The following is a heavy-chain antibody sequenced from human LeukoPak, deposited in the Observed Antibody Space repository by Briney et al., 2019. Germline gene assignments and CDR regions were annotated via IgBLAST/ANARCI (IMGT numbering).Heavy chain of an antibody. V-gene: IGHV1-2*02. CDR2: INPNSGGT. CDR3: ARDLPEGSSGYALLSYES. Sequence: ASVKVSFKASGYTFTGYYMHWVRQAPGQGLKWMGWINPNSGGTNYAQKFQGRVTMTRDTSISTAYMELSRLRSDDTAVYYCARDLPEGSSGYALLSYESWGQGTLVTVSS. J-gene: IGHJ4*02. D-gene: IGHD3-22*01. CDR1: GYTFTGYY.